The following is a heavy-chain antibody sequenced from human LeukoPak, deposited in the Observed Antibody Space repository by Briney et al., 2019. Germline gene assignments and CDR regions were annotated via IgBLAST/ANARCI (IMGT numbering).Heavy chain of an antibody. CDR2: INPKSGGT. D-gene: IGHD3-10*01. V-gene: IGHV1-2*02. Sequence: ASVKVSCKASGYSFTGHYMHWVRQAPGQGLEWMGWINPKSGGTNYAQKFQGRVTMTRDTSISTAYMDMSSLRSDDTAVYYCARNLWFGASSDAFDMWGQGTMVTVSS. CDR1: GYSFTGHY. J-gene: IGHJ3*02. CDR3: ARNLWFGASSDAFDM.